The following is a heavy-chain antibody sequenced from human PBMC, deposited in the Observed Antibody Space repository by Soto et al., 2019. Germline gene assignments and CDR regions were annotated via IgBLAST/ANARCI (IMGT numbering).Heavy chain of an antibody. CDR1: GGTFGSYA. CDR2: IIPIFGTA. D-gene: IGHD2-15*01. V-gene: IGHV1-69*13. J-gene: IGHJ3*02. Sequence: GASVKVSCKASGGTFGSYAISWVRQAPGQGLEWMGGIIPIFGTANYAQKFQGRVTITADESTSTAYMELSSLRSEDTAVYYCARDVRYCSGGSCYSSVDIWGQGPMVTVSS. CDR3: ARDVRYCSGGSCYSSVDI.